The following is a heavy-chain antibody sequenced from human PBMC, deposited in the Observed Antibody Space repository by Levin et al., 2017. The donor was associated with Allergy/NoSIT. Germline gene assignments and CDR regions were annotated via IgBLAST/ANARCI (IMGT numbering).Heavy chain of an antibody. J-gene: IGHJ4*02. CDR2: ISGSGGST. CDR3: AKAYSSSWYYFDY. D-gene: IGHD6-13*01. CDR1: GFTFSSYA. Sequence: SCAASGFTFSSYAMSWVRQAPGKGLEWVSAISGSGGSTYYADSVKGRFTISRDNSKNTLYLQMNSLRAEDTAVYYCAKAYSSSWYYFDYWGQGTLVTVSS. V-gene: IGHV3-23*01.